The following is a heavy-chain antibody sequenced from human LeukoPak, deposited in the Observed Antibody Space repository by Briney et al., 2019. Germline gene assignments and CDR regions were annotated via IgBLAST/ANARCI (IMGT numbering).Heavy chain of an antibody. V-gene: IGHV1-69*04. D-gene: IGHD6-19*01. J-gene: IGHJ4*02. CDR1: GYTFTSYG. Sequence: ASVKVSCKASGYTFTSYGISWVRQAPGQGLEWMGRIIPILGIANYAQKFQGRVTITADKSTSTAYMELSSLRSEDTAVYYCARASDSSGWYGRSDYWGQGTLVTVSS. CDR3: ARASDSSGWYGRSDY. CDR2: IIPILGIA.